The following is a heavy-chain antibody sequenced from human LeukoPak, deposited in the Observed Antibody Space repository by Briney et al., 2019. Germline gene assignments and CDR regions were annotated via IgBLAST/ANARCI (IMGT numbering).Heavy chain of an antibody. J-gene: IGHJ4*02. V-gene: IGHV4-34*12. Sequence: SETLSLTCAVYGGSFSGYYWSWIRQTPGKGLEWIGEIIHSGSTNYNPSLKSRVTISLDAAKSQFSLKMTSATAADTAVYYCARYSGSPRYFDYWGQGTLVTVSS. CDR3: ARYSGSPRYFDY. CDR1: GGSFSGYY. CDR2: IIHSGST. D-gene: IGHD6-6*01.